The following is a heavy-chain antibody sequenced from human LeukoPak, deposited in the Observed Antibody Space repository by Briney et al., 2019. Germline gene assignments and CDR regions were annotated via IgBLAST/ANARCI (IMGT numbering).Heavy chain of an antibody. V-gene: IGHV3-23*01. CDR2: ISGSGRST. CDR3: AKDRRGWQWLEGDY. Sequence: QPGGSLRLSCAASGFTFSSYAMSWVRQAPGKGLEWVSAISGSGRSTYHADSVKGRFTISRDNSKNTLYLQMTSLRAEDTAVYYCAKDRRGWQWLEGDYWGQGTLVTVSS. J-gene: IGHJ4*02. CDR1: GFTFSSYA. D-gene: IGHD6-19*01.